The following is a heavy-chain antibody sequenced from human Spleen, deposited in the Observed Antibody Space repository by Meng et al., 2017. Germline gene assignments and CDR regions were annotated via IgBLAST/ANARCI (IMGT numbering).Heavy chain of an antibody. CDR2: IYRTGTT. Sequence: QVELRESGPGLVRPSETLSLTCTVSGGSVSSGSYYWSWIRQPPGKRLEWIGYIYRTGTTNYNPSVQSRVTISVDTSKNQFSLKLSSVTAADTAVYYCARVGQQYSKYYFDYWGQGTLVTVSS. D-gene: IGHD2/OR15-2a*01. V-gene: IGHV4-61*01. CDR3: ARVGQQYSKYYFDY. CDR1: GGSVSSGSYY. J-gene: IGHJ4*02.